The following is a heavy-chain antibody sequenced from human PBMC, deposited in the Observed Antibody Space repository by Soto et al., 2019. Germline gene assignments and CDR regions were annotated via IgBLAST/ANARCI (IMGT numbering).Heavy chain of an antibody. D-gene: IGHD3-10*01. V-gene: IGHV4-59*01. CDR1: GGSISSYY. J-gene: IGHJ4*02. CDR3: AREFMVREFDY. CDR2: IYYSGST. Sequence: QVQLQESGPGLVKPSETLSLTCTVSGGSISSYYWRWIRQPPGKGLEWIGYIYYSGSTNYNPSLKSRVTISVDTSKNQFSLKLSSVTAADTAVYYCAREFMVREFDYWGQGTLVTVSS.